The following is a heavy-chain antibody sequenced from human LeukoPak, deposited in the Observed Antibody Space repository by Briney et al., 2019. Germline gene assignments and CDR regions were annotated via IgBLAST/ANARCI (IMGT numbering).Heavy chain of an antibody. J-gene: IGHJ1*01. V-gene: IGHV4-4*02. CDR1: GGSISNTNW. CDR2: IYHMGST. CDR3: ALEVVAGNQH. Sequence: SGTLSLTCDVSGGSISNTNWWSWVRQPPGKGLEWIGEIYHMGSTNYNPSLKSRLTISVDKSKNQFFLKLSSVTAADTAVYYCALEVVAGNQHWGKGTLVTVSS. D-gene: IGHD6-19*01.